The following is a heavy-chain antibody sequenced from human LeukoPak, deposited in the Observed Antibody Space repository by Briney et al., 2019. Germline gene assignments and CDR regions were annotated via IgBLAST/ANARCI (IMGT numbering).Heavy chain of an antibody. CDR2: IYYTGST. D-gene: IGHD1-26*01. CDR3: ARGGNYWPQWWFDP. J-gene: IGHJ5*02. CDR1: GGSISSYY. V-gene: IGHV4-59*01. Sequence: SETLSPTCTVSGGSISSYYWSWIRQPPGKGLEWIGYIYYTGSTSYNPSLKSRVTMSLDASKNQFSLELNSVTPADTAVYYCARGGNYWPQWWFDPWGRGTLVSVSS.